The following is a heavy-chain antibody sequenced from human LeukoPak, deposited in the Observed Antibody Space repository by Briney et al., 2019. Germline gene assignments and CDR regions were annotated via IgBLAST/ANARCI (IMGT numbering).Heavy chain of an antibody. D-gene: IGHD6-13*01. CDR2: INHSGST. CDR1: GGSFSGYY. J-gene: IGHJ6*03. V-gene: IGHV4-34*01. CDR3: ARVLSIAAAVDYMDV. Sequence: PSQTLSLTCAVYGGSFSGYYWSWIRQPPGKGLEWIGEINHSGSTNYNPSLKSRVTISVDTSKNQFSLKLSSVTAADTAVYYCARVLSIAAAVDYMDVWGKGTTVTVSS.